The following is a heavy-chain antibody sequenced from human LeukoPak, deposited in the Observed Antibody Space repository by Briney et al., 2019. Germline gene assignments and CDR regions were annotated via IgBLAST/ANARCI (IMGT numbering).Heavy chain of an antibody. CDR1: GFTFSSYG. D-gene: IGHD3-22*01. CDR2: IWYDGSNK. Sequence: GGSLRLSCAASGFTFSSYGMHWVRQAPGKGLEWVAVIWYDGSNKYYADSVKGRFTISRDNAKNSLYLQMNSLRAEDTAVYYCASMNYYDSSGYPAYWGQGTLVTVSS. J-gene: IGHJ4*02. V-gene: IGHV3-33*03. CDR3: ASMNYYDSSGYPAY.